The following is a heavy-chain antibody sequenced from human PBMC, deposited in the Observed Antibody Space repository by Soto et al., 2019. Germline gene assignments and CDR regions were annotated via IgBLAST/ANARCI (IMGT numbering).Heavy chain of an antibody. Sequence: SETLSLTCAVYGGSFSGYYWSWIRQPPGKGLEWIGEINHSGSTNYNPSLKSRVTISVDTSKNQFSLKLSSVTAADTAVYYCARVTGRYYYAMDGWGQGTTVTSP. V-gene: IGHV4-34*01. CDR3: ARVTGRYYYAMDG. CDR2: INHSGST. CDR1: GGSFSGYY. J-gene: IGHJ6*02.